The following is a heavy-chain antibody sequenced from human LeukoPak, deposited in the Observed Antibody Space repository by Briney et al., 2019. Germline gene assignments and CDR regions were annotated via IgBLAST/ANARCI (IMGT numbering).Heavy chain of an antibody. J-gene: IGHJ5*02. CDR1: GGTFSSYA. V-gene: IGHV1-69*05. D-gene: IGHD6-13*01. Sequence: SVKVSCKASGGTFSSYAISWVRQAPGQGLEWMGRIIPIFGTANYAQKFQGRVTITTDESTSTAYIELSSLRSEDTAVYYCASDLKGIAALDWFDPWGQGTLVTVSS. CDR2: IIPIFGTA. CDR3: ASDLKGIAALDWFDP.